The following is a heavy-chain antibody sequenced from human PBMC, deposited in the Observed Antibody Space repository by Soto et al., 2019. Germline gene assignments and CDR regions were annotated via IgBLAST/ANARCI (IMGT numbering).Heavy chain of an antibody. Sequence: PGGSLRLSCAASGFTFSSYAMHWVRQAPGKGLEWVAVISYDGSNKYYADSVKGRFTISRDNSKNTLYLQMNSLRAEDTAVYYCARQQYSSGWYWGEPYYYYGMDVWGQGTTVTVSS. CDR1: GFTFSSYA. V-gene: IGHV3-30-3*01. CDR3: ARQQYSSGWYWGEPYYYYGMDV. CDR2: ISYDGSNK. D-gene: IGHD6-19*01. J-gene: IGHJ6*02.